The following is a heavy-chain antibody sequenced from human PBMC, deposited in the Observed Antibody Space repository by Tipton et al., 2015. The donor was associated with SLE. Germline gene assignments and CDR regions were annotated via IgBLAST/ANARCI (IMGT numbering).Heavy chain of an antibody. J-gene: IGHJ4*02. D-gene: IGHD6-19*01. V-gene: IGHV4-59*12. CDR2: IYYSGST. Sequence: TLSLTCTVSGGSIRSYYWSWIRQPPGKGLEWIGYIYYSGSTNYNPSLKSRVTISVDTSKNQFSLKLSSVTAADTAVYYCARGPIAVAGTEFDYWGQGTLVTVSS. CDR3: ARGPIAVAGTEFDY. CDR1: GGSIRSYY.